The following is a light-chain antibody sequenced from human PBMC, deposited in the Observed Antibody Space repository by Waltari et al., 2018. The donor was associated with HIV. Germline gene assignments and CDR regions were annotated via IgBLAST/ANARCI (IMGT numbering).Light chain of an antibody. CDR2: QDS. CDR3: QSTDNSERYVV. J-gene: IGLJ2*01. CDR1: ALPNQY. V-gene: IGLV3-25*03. Sequence: SYELTQPPSVSVSPGQTARITCSGDALPNQYGYWYQQKPGQAPLLLIYQDSQRPSGIPERFSGSSSGTTATLTISGVQAEDEADYFCQSTDNSERYVVFGGGTKLTVL.